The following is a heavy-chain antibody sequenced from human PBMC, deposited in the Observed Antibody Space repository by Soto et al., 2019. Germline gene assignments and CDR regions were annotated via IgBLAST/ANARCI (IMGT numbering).Heavy chain of an antibody. CDR3: ASQILYDFWSGNLDV. D-gene: IGHD3-3*01. J-gene: IGHJ6*02. V-gene: IGHV4-39*01. Sequence: SLTCTVSGGSISSSSYYWGWIRQPPGKGLEWIGSIYYSGSTYYNPSLKSRVTISVDTSKNQFSLKLSSVTAADTAVYYCASQILYDFWSGNLDVWGQGTTVTVSS. CDR1: GGSISSSSYY. CDR2: IYYSGST.